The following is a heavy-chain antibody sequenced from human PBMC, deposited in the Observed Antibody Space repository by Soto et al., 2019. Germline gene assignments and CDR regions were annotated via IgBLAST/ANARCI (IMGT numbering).Heavy chain of an antibody. V-gene: IGHV4-39*01. Sequence: QLQLQESGPGLVKPSETLSLTCTVSGGSISSSSYYWGWIRQPPGKGLEWIGSIHYSGSTYYNPYLESRVPISVDTSKNQFSLKLSSVTAADTAVYYCARKGHMITFGGVIDLGWCDPWGQGTLVTVSS. J-gene: IGHJ5*02. CDR3: ARKGHMITFGGVIDLGWCDP. CDR1: GGSISSSSYY. CDR2: IHYSGST. D-gene: IGHD3-16*02.